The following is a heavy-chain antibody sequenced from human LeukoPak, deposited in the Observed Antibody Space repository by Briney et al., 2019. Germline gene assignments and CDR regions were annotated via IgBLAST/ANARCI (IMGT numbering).Heavy chain of an antibody. J-gene: IGHJ4*02. CDR2: IIPILGTA. CDR3: AGRRNYYGSGSHFDY. Sequence: GASVKVSCKASGGTFSSYAISWVRQAPGQGLEWMGGIIPILGTANYAQKFQGRVTITADKSTSTAYMELSSLRSEDTAVYYCAGRRNYYGSGSHFDYWGQGTLVTVSS. V-gene: IGHV1-69*10. D-gene: IGHD3-10*01. CDR1: GGTFSSYA.